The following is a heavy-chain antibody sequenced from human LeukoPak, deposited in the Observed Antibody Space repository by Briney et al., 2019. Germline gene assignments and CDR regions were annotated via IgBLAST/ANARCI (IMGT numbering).Heavy chain of an antibody. J-gene: IGHJ4*02. CDR1: GYTFTSYG. CDR2: ISAYNGNT. Sequence: ASVTVSCKASGYTFTSYGISWVRQAPGQGLEWMGWISAYNGNTNYAQKLQGRVTMTTDTSTSTAYMELRSLRSDDTAVYYCARATYYYDSSGYYPRTFGYWGQGTLVTVSS. D-gene: IGHD3-22*01. CDR3: ARATYYYDSSGYYPRTFGY. V-gene: IGHV1-18*01.